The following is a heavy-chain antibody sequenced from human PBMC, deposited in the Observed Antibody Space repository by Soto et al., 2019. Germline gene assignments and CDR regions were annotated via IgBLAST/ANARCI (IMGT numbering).Heavy chain of an antibody. Sequence: ASVKVSCKASGYTFTGYYMHWVRQAPGQGLEWMGWMNPNSGNTGYAQKFQGRVTMTRNTSISTAYMELSSLRSEDTAVYYCARDLSSSPYAFDIWGQGTMVTVSS. CDR1: GYTFTGYY. CDR2: MNPNSGNT. V-gene: IGHV1-8*02. D-gene: IGHD6-6*01. J-gene: IGHJ3*02. CDR3: ARDLSSSPYAFDI.